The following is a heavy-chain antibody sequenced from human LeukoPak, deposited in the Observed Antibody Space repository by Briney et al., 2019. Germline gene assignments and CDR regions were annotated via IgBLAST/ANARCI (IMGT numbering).Heavy chain of an antibody. J-gene: IGHJ5*02. V-gene: IGHV1-18*01. D-gene: IGHD3-3*01. CDR1: GYTFTSYG. CDR3: ARDGTYYDFWSGYLGASTYWFDP. CDR2: ISAYNGNT. Sequence: ASVKVSCKASGYTFTSYGISWVRQAPGQGLEWMGWISAYNGNTNYAQKLQGRVTMTTDTSTSTAYMELRSLRSDDTAVYYCARDGTYYDFWSGYLGASTYWFDPWGQGTLVTVSS.